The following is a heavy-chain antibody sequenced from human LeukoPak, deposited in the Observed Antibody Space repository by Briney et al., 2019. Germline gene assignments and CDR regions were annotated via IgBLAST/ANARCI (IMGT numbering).Heavy chain of an antibody. CDR2: ISSDGRAE. V-gene: IGHV3-30*04. D-gene: IGHD3-16*01. Sequence: TGGSLRLSCAASGFTFSSYAMHWVRQGPGKGLEWVAFISSDGRAEYNADSVKGRFTISRDNSKNTLYLQMNSLTTEDTAVYYCARGWGSGAWLIDSWGQGTLVTVSS. CDR3: ARGWGSGAWLIDS. J-gene: IGHJ4*02. CDR1: GFTFSSYA.